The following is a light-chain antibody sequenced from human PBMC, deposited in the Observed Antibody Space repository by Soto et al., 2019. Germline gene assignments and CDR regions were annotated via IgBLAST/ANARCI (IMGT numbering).Light chain of an antibody. Sequence: EIVMTQSPATLSVSPGERATLSCRASQSVSSSLAWYQQKPGQAPSLLIYGASTRATGIPARFSGSGSGTEFTLTISSLQSEDFAVYYCQQYGSSSYTFGQGTKLEIK. J-gene: IGKJ2*01. CDR3: QQYGSSSYT. V-gene: IGKV3-15*01. CDR1: QSVSSS. CDR2: GAS.